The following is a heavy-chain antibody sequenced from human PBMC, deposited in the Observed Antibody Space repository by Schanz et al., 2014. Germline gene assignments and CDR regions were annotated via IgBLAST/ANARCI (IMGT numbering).Heavy chain of an antibody. J-gene: IGHJ4*02. CDR3: ARDYYDSSGYYYCDY. CDR2: IIPIHGIV. CDR1: GYTFVSYS. Sequence: QVQLVQSGAEVKKPGASVKVSCKASGYTFVSYSMHWLRQAPGQGLEWMGRIIPIHGIVNYAQRFQDRVRITADKSTSTAYMELSSLRSEDTAMYYCARDYYDSSGYYYCDYWGQGTLVTVSS. D-gene: IGHD3-22*01. V-gene: IGHV1-69*09.